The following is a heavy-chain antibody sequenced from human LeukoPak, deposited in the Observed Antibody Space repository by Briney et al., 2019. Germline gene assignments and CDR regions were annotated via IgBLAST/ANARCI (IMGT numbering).Heavy chain of an antibody. J-gene: IGHJ4*02. V-gene: IGHV4-31*03. CDR3: ARARLGIAAAGTDHFDY. D-gene: IGHD6-13*01. CDR1: GGSISSGGYY. Sequence: SQTLSLTCTVSGGSISSGGYYWSWIRPPPGKGLEWIGYIYYSGSTYYNPSLKSRVTISVDTSKNQFSLKLSSVTAADTAVYYCARARLGIAAAGTDHFDYWGQGTLVTVSS. CDR2: IYYSGST.